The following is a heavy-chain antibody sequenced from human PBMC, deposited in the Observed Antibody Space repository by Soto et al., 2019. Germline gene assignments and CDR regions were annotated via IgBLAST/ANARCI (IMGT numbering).Heavy chain of an antibody. CDR3: ARSDATALDY. V-gene: IGHV4-4*02. D-gene: IGHD4-17*01. CDR2: THHSGRT. J-gene: IGHJ4*02. Sequence: QVQLRESGPGLVKPSGTLSLTCIVSGGSMSSSNWWNWVRQPPGKGLEWIGETHHSGRTNYNPSLTSRGIISVDESKNHFSLKLSSVTAADTAVYYCARSDATALDYWGQGTLVTVSS. CDR1: GGSMSSSNW.